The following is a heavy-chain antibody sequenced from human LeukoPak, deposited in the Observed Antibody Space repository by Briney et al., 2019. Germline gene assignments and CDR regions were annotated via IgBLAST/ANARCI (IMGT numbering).Heavy chain of an antibody. CDR2: IYSGGST. V-gene: IGHV3-66*01. CDR1: GFTVSSNY. D-gene: IGHD5-24*01. J-gene: IGHJ4*02. CDR3: ATVRDDYNYSFDY. Sequence: GGSLRLSCAVSGFTVSSNYMSWVRKAPGNGLEWISVIYSGGSTYYADSVKGRFTISRDNSKNTLYLQMNSLRAEDTAVYYCATVRDDYNYSFDYWGQGTLVTVSS.